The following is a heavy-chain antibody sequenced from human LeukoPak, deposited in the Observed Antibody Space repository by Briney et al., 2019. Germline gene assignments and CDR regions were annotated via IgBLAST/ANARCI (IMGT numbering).Heavy chain of an antibody. CDR3: ARGDQAYCGGDCYSD. V-gene: IGHV3-48*03. CDR1: GFTFSSYE. D-gene: IGHD2-21*02. J-gene: IGHJ4*02. Sequence: GGSLRLSCAASGFTFSSYEMNWVRQAPGKGLEWVSYISSSGSTIYYADSVKGRFTISRDNAKNSLYLQMNSLRAEDTAVYYCARGDQAYCGGDCYSDWGQGTPVTVSS. CDR2: ISSSGSTI.